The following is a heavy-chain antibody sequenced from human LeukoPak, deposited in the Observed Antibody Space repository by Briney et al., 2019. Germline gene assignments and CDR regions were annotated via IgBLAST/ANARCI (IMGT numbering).Heavy chain of an antibody. CDR1: GFTLSSYA. J-gene: IGHJ4*02. Sequence: GGSLRLSCAASGFTLSSYAMSWVRQAPGKGLEWVSAISGSGGSTYYADSVKGRFTISRVNSKNTLCLQMNSLRAEDTAVYYCAKALYYDFWSGYSNYWGQGTLVTVSS. V-gene: IGHV3-23*01. D-gene: IGHD3-3*01. CDR3: AKALYYDFWSGYSNY. CDR2: ISGSGGST.